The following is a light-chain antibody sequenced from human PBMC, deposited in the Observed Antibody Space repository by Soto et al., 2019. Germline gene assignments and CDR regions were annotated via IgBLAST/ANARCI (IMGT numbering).Light chain of an antibody. V-gene: IGLV3-21*02. J-gene: IGLJ2*01. Sequence: SYELTQPPSVSVVPGQTARITCGGSDNGSKPVHWYQQKPGQAPVLVVFDNSDRASGIPERLSGSNSGNTATLTISRVEAGDEADYYCQVWDSSSDRLVVFGGGTKVTVL. CDR3: QVWDSSSDRLVV. CDR2: DNS. CDR1: DNGSKP.